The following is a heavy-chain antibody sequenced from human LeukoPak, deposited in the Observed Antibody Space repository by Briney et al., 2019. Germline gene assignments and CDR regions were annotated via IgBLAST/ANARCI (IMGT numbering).Heavy chain of an antibody. CDR2: FDPEDGET. Sequence: ASVKVSCKVSGYTLTELSMHWVRQAPGKGLEWMGGFDPEDGETIYAQKFQGRVTMTEDTSTDTAYMELSSLRSEDTAVYYCATDSVQRYQLLTWGQGTLVTVSS. CDR3: ATDSVQRYQLLT. D-gene: IGHD2-2*01. J-gene: IGHJ5*02. V-gene: IGHV1-24*01. CDR1: GYTLTELS.